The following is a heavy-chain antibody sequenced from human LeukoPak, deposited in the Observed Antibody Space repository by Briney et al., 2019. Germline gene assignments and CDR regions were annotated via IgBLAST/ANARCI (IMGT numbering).Heavy chain of an antibody. J-gene: IGHJ1*01. CDR2: VFQSGST. D-gene: IGHD3-10*01. V-gene: IGHV4-4*02. Sequence: SETLSLTCAVSGGSISSSHWWSWVRQAPGKGLEWIGEVFQSGSTNYNPSLKSRIIISIDKSKNQFSLHLNSVTAADMAVYYCARAAVRPGPEYFQSWGQGTLVTVSS. CDR3: ARAAVRPGPEYFQS. CDR1: GGSISSSHW.